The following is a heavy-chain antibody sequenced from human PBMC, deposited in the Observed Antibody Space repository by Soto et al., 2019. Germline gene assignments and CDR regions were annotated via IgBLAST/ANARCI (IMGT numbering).Heavy chain of an antibody. CDR3: ARQAIYDYIWGSYRPYYFDY. Sequence: QLQLQESGPGLVKPSETLSLTCTVSGGSISSSSYYWGWIRQPPGKGLEWIGSIYYSGSTYYNPSLKSRVTLSVDTSKNQFSLKLSSVTAADTAVYYCARQAIYDYIWGSYRPYYFDYWGQGTLVTVSS. J-gene: IGHJ4*02. CDR1: GGSISSSSYY. V-gene: IGHV4-39*01. CDR2: IYYSGST. D-gene: IGHD3-16*02.